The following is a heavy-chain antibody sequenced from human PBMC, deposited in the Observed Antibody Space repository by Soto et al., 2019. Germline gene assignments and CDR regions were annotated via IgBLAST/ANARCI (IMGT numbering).Heavy chain of an antibody. D-gene: IGHD3-9*01. V-gene: IGHV3-15*01. Sequence: GGSLRLSCAASGFTFSNAWMSWVRQAPGKGLEWVGRIKSKTDGGTTDYAAPVKGRFTISSDDSKNTLYLQMNSLKTEDTAVYYCTTRRRYFDWLLSSYWYYYMDVWGKGTTVTVSS. CDR1: GFTFSNAW. CDR3: TTRRRYFDWLLSSYWYYYMDV. CDR2: IKSKTDGGTT. J-gene: IGHJ6*03.